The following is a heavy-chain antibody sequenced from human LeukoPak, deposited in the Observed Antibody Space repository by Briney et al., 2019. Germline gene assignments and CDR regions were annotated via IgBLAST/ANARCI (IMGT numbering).Heavy chain of an antibody. D-gene: IGHD6-6*01. V-gene: IGHV3-11*04. CDR2: ISSSGSTI. CDR1: GFTFSDYY. Sequence: PGGSLRLSCAASGFTFSDYYMSWIRQAPGKGLEWVSYISSSGSTIYYADSVKGRFTISRDNAKNSLYLQMNSLRAEDTAVYYCASARSSSSYYFDYRGQGTLVTVSS. J-gene: IGHJ4*02. CDR3: ASARSSSSYYFDY.